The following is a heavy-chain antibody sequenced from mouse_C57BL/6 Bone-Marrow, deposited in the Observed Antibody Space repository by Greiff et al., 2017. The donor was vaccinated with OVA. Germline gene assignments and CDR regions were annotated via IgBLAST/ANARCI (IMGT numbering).Heavy chain of an antibody. CDR3: AIYYYGSSYWYFDV. CDR2: ISYDGSN. V-gene: IGHV3-6*01. J-gene: IGHJ1*03. Sequence: EVQRVESGPGLVKPSQSLSLTCSVTGYSITSGYYWNWIRQFPGNKLEWMGYISYDGSNNYNPSLKNRISITRDTSKNQFFLKLNSVTTEDTATYYCAIYYYGSSYWYFDVWGTGTTVTVSS. CDR1: GYSITSGYY. D-gene: IGHD1-1*01.